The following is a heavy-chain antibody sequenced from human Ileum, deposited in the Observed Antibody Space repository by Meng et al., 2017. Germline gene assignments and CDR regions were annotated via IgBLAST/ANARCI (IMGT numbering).Heavy chain of an antibody. CDR1: AVSINSSGSQ. CDR3: ARVPSCGSGVYGWFDP. Sequence: VQRAQSAQGRVRPLQHLSLTSSRSAVSINSSGSQWIWFRQHPGKGLEGIGYIYYSGITNYNPSLKSRVAISIETSNNQFSLKLSSVTAADTAVYYCARVPSCGSGVYGWFDPWGQGTLVTVSS. V-gene: IGHV4-31*03. J-gene: IGHJ5*02. CDR2: IYYSGIT. D-gene: IGHD3-10*01.